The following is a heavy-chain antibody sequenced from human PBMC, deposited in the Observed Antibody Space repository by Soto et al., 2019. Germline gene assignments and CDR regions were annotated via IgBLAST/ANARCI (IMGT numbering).Heavy chain of an antibody. CDR1: GGSISSYY. V-gene: IGHV4-59*01. CDR2: IYYSGST. CDR3: ARDFQFCSSTSCSRNWFDP. D-gene: IGHD2-2*01. Sequence: PSETLSLTCTVSGGSISSYYWSWIRQPPGKGLEWIGYIYYSGSTNYNPSLKSRVTISVDTSKNQFSLKLSSVTAADTAVYYCARDFQFCSSTSCSRNWFDPWGQGTLVTVSS. J-gene: IGHJ5*02.